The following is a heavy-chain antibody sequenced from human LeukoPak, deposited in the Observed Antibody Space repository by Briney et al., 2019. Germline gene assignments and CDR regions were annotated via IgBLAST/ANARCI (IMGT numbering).Heavy chain of an antibody. V-gene: IGHV3-48*03. CDR2: ISSSGSTI. CDR3: AELGITMIGGV. Sequence: PGGSLRLSCAASGFSFSSYEMNWVRQAPGKGLEWVLYISSSGSTIYYEDSGKGRFTISRDNAKNSLYLQMNSLRAEDTAVYYCAELGITMIGGVWGKGTTVTISS. D-gene: IGHD3-10*02. CDR1: GFSFSSYE. J-gene: IGHJ6*04.